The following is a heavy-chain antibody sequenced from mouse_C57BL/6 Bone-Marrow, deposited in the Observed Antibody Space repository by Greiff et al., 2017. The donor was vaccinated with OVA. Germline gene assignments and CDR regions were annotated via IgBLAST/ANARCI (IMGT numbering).Heavy chain of an antibody. CDR3: ARDYSNLYYFDY. CDR1: GYSFTGYY. D-gene: IGHD2-5*01. CDR2: INPSTGGT. V-gene: IGHV1-42*01. J-gene: IGHJ2*01. Sequence: EVQLQQSGPELVKPGASVKISCKASGYSFTGYYMNWVKQSPEKSLEWIGEINPSTGGTTYNQKFKAKATLTVDKSSSTAYMQLKSLTSEDSAVYYCARDYSNLYYFDYWGQGTTLTVSS.